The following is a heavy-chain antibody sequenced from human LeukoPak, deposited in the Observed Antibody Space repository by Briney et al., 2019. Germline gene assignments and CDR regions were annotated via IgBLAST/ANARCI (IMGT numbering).Heavy chain of an antibody. CDR2: ISGSGGST. Sequence: GGTLRLSCAASGFTFSSYGMSWVRQAPGKGLEWVSAISGSGGSTYYADSVKGRFTISRDNSKNTLYLQMNSLRAEDTAVYYCAKGAILHYYDSSLYYFDYWGQGTLVTVSS. D-gene: IGHD3-22*01. V-gene: IGHV3-23*01. CDR1: GFTFSSYG. CDR3: AKGAILHYYDSSLYYFDY. J-gene: IGHJ4*02.